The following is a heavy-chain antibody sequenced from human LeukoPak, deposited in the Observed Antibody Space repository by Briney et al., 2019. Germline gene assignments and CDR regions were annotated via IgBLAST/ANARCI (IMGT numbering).Heavy chain of an antibody. D-gene: IGHD6-13*01. J-gene: IGHJ4*02. V-gene: IGHV3-30*04. CDR3: ARDCLEGYSSSWYDY. Sequence: GGSLRLSCAASGFTFSSYAMHWVRQAPGKGLEWVAVISYDGSNKYYADSVKGRFTISRDNSKNTLYLQMNSLRAEDTAVYYCARDCLEGYSSSWYDYWGQGTLVTVSS. CDR2: ISYDGSNK. CDR1: GFTFSSYA.